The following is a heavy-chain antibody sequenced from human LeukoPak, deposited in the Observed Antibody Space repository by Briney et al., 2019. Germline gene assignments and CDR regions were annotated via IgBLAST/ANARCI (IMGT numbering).Heavy chain of an antibody. CDR3: AALAVAGTMDWFDP. CDR2: IYYSGST. CDR1: GGSISSGDYY. D-gene: IGHD6-19*01. V-gene: IGHV4-61*08. J-gene: IGHJ5*02. Sequence: SETLSLTCTVSGGSISSGDYYWSWIRQPPGKGLEWIGYIYYSGSTNYNPSLKSRVTISVDTSKNQFSLKLSSVTAADTAVYYCAALAVAGTMDWFDPWGQGTLVTVS.